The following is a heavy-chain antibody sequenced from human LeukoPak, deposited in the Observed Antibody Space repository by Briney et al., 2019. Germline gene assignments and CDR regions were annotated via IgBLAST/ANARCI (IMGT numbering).Heavy chain of an antibody. Sequence: SETLSLTCTVTGGSISSSSYYWGWIRQPPGKGLEWIGSIYYSGDTYYNPSLKSRRVTISVDTSKNQFSLRLSSVTAADTAVYYCARHQWHYYYYMGVWGKGSTVTVSS. CDR2: IYYSGDT. CDR1: GGSISSSSYY. V-gene: IGHV4-39*01. CDR3: ARHQWHYYYYMGV. J-gene: IGHJ6*03. D-gene: IGHD6-19*01.